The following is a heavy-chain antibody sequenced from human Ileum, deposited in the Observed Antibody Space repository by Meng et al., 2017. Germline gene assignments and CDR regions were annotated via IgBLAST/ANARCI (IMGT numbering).Heavy chain of an antibody. CDR1: GYTLTTYA. J-gene: IGHJ4*02. V-gene: IGHV1-3*01. CDR3: ARNTVGTTTLDY. Sequence: QVQLVQSGPEVKTPGASVKVSGKASGYTLTTYAKHWVRQAPGQGLEWMGWINVDNGDTRHSQKFQGRLTITRDTSASTAYLELSSLTSEDTVVYYCARNTVGTTTLDYWGQGTLVTVSS. D-gene: IGHD1-1*01. CDR2: INVDNGDT.